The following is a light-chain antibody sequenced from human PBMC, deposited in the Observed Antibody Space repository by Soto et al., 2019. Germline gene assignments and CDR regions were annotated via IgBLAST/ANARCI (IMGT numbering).Light chain of an antibody. V-gene: IGKV3-20*01. J-gene: IGKJ5*01. Sequence: EVVMTQSPATLSVSPGEGATLSCRASQSVSRRLAWYQQRPGQSPRLLISGASMRASGVPVRFIGSGSGTDFTLTITRLEPEDFAVYYCQQYGSSLITFGQGTRLEIK. CDR3: QQYGSSLIT. CDR2: GAS. CDR1: QSVSRR.